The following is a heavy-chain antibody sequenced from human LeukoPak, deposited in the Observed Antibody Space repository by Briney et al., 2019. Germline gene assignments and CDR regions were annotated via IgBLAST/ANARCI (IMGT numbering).Heavy chain of an antibody. V-gene: IGHV3-30*18. D-gene: IGHD1-26*01. Sequence: GRSLRLSCAASGFTFSSFGMHWVRQAPGKGLEWVAVISYDGSDKYYADSVKGRFTISRDNSKNTLYLQMNSLRAEDTAVYYCAKTGPYSGTYLSAFDIWGQGTMATVSS. CDR3: AKTGPYSGTYLSAFDI. CDR1: GFTFSSFG. J-gene: IGHJ3*02. CDR2: ISYDGSDK.